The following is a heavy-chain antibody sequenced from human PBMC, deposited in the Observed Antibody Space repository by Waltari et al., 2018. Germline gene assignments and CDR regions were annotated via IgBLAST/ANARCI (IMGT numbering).Heavy chain of an antibody. V-gene: IGHV4-4*07. D-gene: IGHD6-13*01. CDR1: GGSISSYY. CDR3: ARDGYSSSYNWFDP. J-gene: IGHJ5*02. CDR2: IYTSGST. Sequence: QVQLQESGPGLVKPSETLSLTCTVSGGSISSYYWSWIRQPAGKGLEWIGRIYTSGSTNYNPSLMSRVTMSVDTSKNQFSLKLSSVTAADTAVYYCARDGYSSSYNWFDPWGQGTLVTVSS.